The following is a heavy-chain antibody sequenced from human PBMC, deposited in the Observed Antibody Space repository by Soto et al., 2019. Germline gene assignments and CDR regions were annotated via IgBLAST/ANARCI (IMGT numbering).Heavy chain of an antibody. CDR3: ARTYDFWSGYYTHYYYYYGMDV. CDR1: GYTFTGYY. V-gene: IGHV1-2*02. CDR2: INPNSGGT. D-gene: IGHD3-3*01. J-gene: IGHJ6*02. Sequence: ALVKVSCKASGYTFTGYYMHWVREAPGQGLEWMGWINPNSGGTNYAQKFQGRVTMTRDTSISTAYMELSRLRSDDTAVYYCARTYDFWSGYYTHYYYYYGMDVWGQGTTVTVSS.